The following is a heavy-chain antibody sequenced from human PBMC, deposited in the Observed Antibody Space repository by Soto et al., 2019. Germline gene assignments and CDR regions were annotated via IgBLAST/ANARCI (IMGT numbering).Heavy chain of an antibody. D-gene: IGHD3-10*02. V-gene: IGHV3-15*01. CDR2: IKSKTDGGTT. CDR3: TTSVRGVILFHYYYYYMDV. CDR1: GFTFSNAW. J-gene: IGHJ6*03. Sequence: GGSLRLSCAASGFTFSNAWMSWVRQAPGKGLEWVGRIKSKTDGGTTDYAAPVKGRFTISRDDSKNTLYLQMNSLKTEDTAVYYCTTSVRGVILFHYYYYYMDVWGKGTTVTVSS.